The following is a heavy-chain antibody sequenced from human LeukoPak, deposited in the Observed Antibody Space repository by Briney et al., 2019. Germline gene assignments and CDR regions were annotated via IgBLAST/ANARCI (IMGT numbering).Heavy chain of an antibody. CDR1: GGSISSYY. J-gene: IGHJ4*02. D-gene: IGHD6-13*01. CDR3: ARLTYSNSFEYFFDY. Sequence: SETLSLTCTVSGGSISSYYWSWIRQPPGKGLEWIGYIYYSGSTNYNPSLKSRVTISVDTSKNQFSLKLSSVTAADTAVYYCARLTYSNSFEYFFDYWGQGTLVTVSS. V-gene: IGHV4-59*08. CDR2: IYYSGST.